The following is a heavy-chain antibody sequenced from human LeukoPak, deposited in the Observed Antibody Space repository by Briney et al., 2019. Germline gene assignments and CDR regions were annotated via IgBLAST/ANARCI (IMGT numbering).Heavy chain of an antibody. D-gene: IGHD1-26*01. Sequence: GRSLRLSCAASGFTFSSYAMHWVRQAPGKGLEWVAVISYDGSNKYYADSVKGRFTISRDNSKNTLYLQMNSLRAEDTAVYYCAILGTQGLRAFDIWGQGTTVTVSS. CDR3: AILGTQGLRAFDI. CDR1: GFTFSSYA. V-gene: IGHV3-30*04. CDR2: ISYDGSNK. J-gene: IGHJ3*02.